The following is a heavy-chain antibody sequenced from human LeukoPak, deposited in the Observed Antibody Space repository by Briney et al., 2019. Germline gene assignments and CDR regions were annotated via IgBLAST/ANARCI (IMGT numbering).Heavy chain of an antibody. Sequence: GGSLRLSCKTSGYTFTSYWIGWVRQTPGKGLECMGVIFPRDSDVRYSPSFQGQVTISADKSTNTAYLHWGSLKASGSAMYYCVRSLPGTLLRGYGMDVWGPGTTVTVS. CDR3: VRSLPGTLLRGYGMDV. D-gene: IGHD3-10*01. CDR1: GYTFTSYW. CDR2: IFPRDSDV. V-gene: IGHV5-51*01. J-gene: IGHJ6*02.